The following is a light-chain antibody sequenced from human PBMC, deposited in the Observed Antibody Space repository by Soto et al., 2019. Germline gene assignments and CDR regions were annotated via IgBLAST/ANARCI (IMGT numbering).Light chain of an antibody. CDR3: QQRSNWPPIT. J-gene: IGKJ5*01. CDR2: DAS. V-gene: IGKV3-11*01. Sequence: EIVLAQFPATLSLAPGDTATISCKASQSVSNFLAWYQQRPGQAPRLLLFDASNRATGTPPRFSGSGFGTDFNLTISSLEPEDFAVYFCQQRSNWPPITFGQGTRLEIK. CDR1: QSVSNF.